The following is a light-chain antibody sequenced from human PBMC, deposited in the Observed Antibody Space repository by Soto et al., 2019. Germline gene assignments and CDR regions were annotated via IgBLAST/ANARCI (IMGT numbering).Light chain of an antibody. Sequence: EKMMTPSPATLFVFPGGKDTPSFRGRQSVSSNLAWYQQKPGQAPRLLIYGASTRATGIPARFSGSGSGTEFTLTISSLQSEDFAVYYCQQYNNWPPWTLGQGTKVDIK. CDR3: QQYNNWPPWT. V-gene: IGKV3-15*01. J-gene: IGKJ1*01. CDR1: QSVSSN. CDR2: GAS.